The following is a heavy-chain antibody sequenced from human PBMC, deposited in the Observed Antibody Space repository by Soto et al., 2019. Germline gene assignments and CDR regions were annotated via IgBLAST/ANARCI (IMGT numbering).Heavy chain of an antibody. D-gene: IGHD3-16*01. V-gene: IGHV1-69*01. CDR2: LIPVFGSP. CDR3: TRVLGYTFEPGKSRYYAMDV. Sequence: QVQLVQSGAEVKKPGSSVTVSCKTSGGTFSKDAINWVRQAPGQGLEWMGLLIPVFGSPIYAQKFQGRIMITADESTSTGFMDLSSLRSEDTAVYYCTRVLGYTFEPGKSRYYAMDVWGQGTTVSVSS. J-gene: IGHJ6*02. CDR1: GGTFSKDA.